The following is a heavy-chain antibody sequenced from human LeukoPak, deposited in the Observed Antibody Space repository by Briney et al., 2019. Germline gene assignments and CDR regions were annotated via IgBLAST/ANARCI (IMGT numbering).Heavy chain of an antibody. D-gene: IGHD6-19*01. CDR2: INPSGGST. CDR1: GYTFTSYY. CDR3: ARDTGYPGHGGSGGRYWYFDL. Sequence: ASVKVSCKASGYTFTSYYMHWVRRAPGQGLEWMGIINPSGGSTSYAQKFQGRVTMTRDTSTSTVYMELSSLRSEDTAVYYCARDTGYPGHGGSGGRYWYFDLWGRGTLVTVSS. J-gene: IGHJ2*01. V-gene: IGHV1-46*01.